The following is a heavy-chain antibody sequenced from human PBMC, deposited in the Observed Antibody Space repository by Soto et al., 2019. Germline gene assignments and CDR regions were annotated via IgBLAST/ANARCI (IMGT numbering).Heavy chain of an antibody. D-gene: IGHD3-22*01. J-gene: IGHJ4*02. Sequence: QVQLVESGGGVVQPGRSLRLSCAASGFTFSSYAMHWVRQAPGKGLEWVAVISYDGSNKYYADSVKGRFTISRNNSKNTLYLQMNSLRDEDTAVYYCARDRGYYDSSGPALFDYWGQRTLVTVSS. CDR1: GFTFSSYA. CDR2: ISYDGSNK. V-gene: IGHV3-30-3*01. CDR3: ARDRGYYDSSGPALFDY.